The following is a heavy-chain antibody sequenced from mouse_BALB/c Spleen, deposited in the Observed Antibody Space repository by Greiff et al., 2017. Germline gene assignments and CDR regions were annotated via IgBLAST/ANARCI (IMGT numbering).Heavy chain of an antibody. CDR3: AREGTTVVATEAMDY. D-gene: IGHD1-1*01. J-gene: IGHJ4*01. CDR1: GFTFSSYA. V-gene: IGHV5-6-5*01. Sequence: EVQLVESGGGLVKPGGSLKLSCAASGFTFSSYAMSWVRQTPEKRLEWVASISSGGSTYYPDSVKGRFTISRDNARNILYLQMSSLRSEDTAMYYCAREGTTVVATEAMDYWGQGTSVTVSS. CDR2: ISSGGST.